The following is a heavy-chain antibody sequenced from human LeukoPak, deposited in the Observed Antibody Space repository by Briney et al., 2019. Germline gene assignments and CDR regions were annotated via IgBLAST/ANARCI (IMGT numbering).Heavy chain of an antibody. CDR2: IYYSGST. V-gene: IGHV4-59*11. D-gene: IGHD3-22*01. CDR1: AGPISIHN. J-gene: IGHJ4*02. Sequence: SQTLSFTAIVPAGPISIHNWTWFRNPPGKGLKYIGYIYYSGSTDYNPSLKSRVTISLDTSKNQFSLNLTSVTAADTAVYYCARRSGVLDSRDSRYYFDHWGQGTLVTVSS. CDR3: ARRSGVLDSRDSRYYFDH.